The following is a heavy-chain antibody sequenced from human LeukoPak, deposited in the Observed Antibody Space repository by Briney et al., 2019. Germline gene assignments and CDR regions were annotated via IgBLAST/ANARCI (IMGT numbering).Heavy chain of an antibody. CDR3: AKFNDILTGHFDY. CDR1: GFTFSSYA. Sequence: GGSLRLSCAASGFTFSSYAMSWVRQAPGKGLEWVSAISGGGGDTYYAYYTDSVKGRFTISRDNSKNTLYLQMNSLRAEDTAVYFCAKFNDILTGHFDYWGQGTLVTISS. V-gene: IGHV3-23*01. D-gene: IGHD3-9*01. CDR2: ISGGGGDT. J-gene: IGHJ4*02.